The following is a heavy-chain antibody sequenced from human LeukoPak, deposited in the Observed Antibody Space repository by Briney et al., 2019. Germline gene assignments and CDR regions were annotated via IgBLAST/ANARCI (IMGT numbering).Heavy chain of an antibody. D-gene: IGHD2-8*01. CDR2: IRTDGTST. V-gene: IGHV3-74*01. J-gene: IGHJ4*02. CDR3: ARDRFCTTDRCSDY. CDR1: GFTFSSYW. Sequence: GGSLRLSCAASGFTFSSYWMHWVRQAPGKGLVWVARIRTDGTSTSYADSVKGRFTISRDNAKNTLYLQMNSLRVEDTAVYYCARDRFCTTDRCSDYWGQGTLVTVSS.